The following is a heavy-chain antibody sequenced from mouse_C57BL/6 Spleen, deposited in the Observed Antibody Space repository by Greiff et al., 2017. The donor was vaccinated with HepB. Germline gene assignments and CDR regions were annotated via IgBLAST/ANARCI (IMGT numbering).Heavy chain of an antibody. Sequence: VQLQQSGAELVRPGASVTLSCKASGYTFTDYEMHWVKQTPVHGLEWIGAIDPETGGTAYNQKFKGKAILTADKSSSTAYMELRSLTSEDSAVYYCTRRSTAQATDFDYWGQGTTLTVSS. CDR3: TRRSTAQATDFDY. V-gene: IGHV1-15*01. D-gene: IGHD3-2*02. CDR1: GYTFTDYE. J-gene: IGHJ2*01. CDR2: IDPETGGT.